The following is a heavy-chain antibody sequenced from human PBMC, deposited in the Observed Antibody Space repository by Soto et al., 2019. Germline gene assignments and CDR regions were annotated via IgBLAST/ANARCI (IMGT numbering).Heavy chain of an antibody. V-gene: IGHV4-34*01. J-gene: IGHJ6*02. CDR2: ITHSGST. CDR1: GGSFSSYY. CDR3: ARFGGGMDV. Sequence: PSETLSLTCAVYGGSFSSYYWTWIRQSPAKGLEWIGEITHSGSTSYNPSLKSRATISVDTSKKQFSLKMSPVTAADTAVYYCARFGGGMDVWGQGTTVTVSS. D-gene: IGHD3-10*01.